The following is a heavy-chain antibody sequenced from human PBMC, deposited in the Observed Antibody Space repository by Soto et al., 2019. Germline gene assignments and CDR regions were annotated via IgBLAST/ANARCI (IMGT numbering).Heavy chain of an antibody. J-gene: IGHJ3*02. D-gene: IGHD2-8*01. CDR3: ATFLDYCTNGVCYPGAFDI. CDR2: FDPEDGET. Sequence: GASVKVSCKVSGYTLTELSMHWVRQAPGKGLEWMGGFDPEDGETIYAQKFQGRVTMTEDTSTDTAYMELSSLRSEDTAVYYCATFLDYCTNGVCYPGAFDIWGQGTMVTVSS. V-gene: IGHV1-24*01. CDR1: GYTLTELS.